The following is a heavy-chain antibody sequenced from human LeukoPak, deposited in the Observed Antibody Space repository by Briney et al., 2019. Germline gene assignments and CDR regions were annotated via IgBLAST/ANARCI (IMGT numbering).Heavy chain of an antibody. Sequence: ASVKVSCKASGYTFTSYDINWVRQATGQGLEWMGWMNPNSGNTGYAQKFQGRVTMTRNTSISTAYMELSSLRSEDTAVYYCARVVRGVIDYYYMDVWGKGTTVTISS. V-gene: IGHV1-8*01. CDR2: MNPNSGNT. D-gene: IGHD3-10*01. CDR3: ARVVRGVIDYYYMDV. J-gene: IGHJ6*03. CDR1: GYTFTSYD.